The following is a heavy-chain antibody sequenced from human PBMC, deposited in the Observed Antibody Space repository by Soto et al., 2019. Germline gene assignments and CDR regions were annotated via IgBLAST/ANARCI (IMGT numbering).Heavy chain of an antibody. D-gene: IGHD6-25*01. V-gene: IGHV3-30*18. Sequence: QVQLVESGGGVVQPGRSLRLSCAASGFTFSNYGMQWVRQAPGKGLEWVAVVSDDGNVKFYADSVKGRFTISRDNSKNTLYLQMNSLRTEDTAIYYCAKERTAKAAAEFDYWGQGTLVTVSS. CDR1: GFTFSNYG. CDR2: VSDDGNVK. J-gene: IGHJ4*02. CDR3: AKERTAKAAAEFDY.